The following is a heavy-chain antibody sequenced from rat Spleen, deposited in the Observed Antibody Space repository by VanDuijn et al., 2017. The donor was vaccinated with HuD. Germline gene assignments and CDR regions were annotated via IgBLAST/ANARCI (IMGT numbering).Heavy chain of an antibody. J-gene: IGHJ2*01. V-gene: IGHV5-31*01. Sequence: EVQLVESGGGLVQPGRSLKLSCVASGFTFNKYWMTWIRQAPGKGLEWVASISYEGSSTYYGDSVKGRFTISRDDAKNTLYLQMDSLRSEDTATYYCARRGFDYWGQGVMVTVSS. CDR1: GFTFNKYW. CDR2: ISYEGSST. CDR3: ARRGFDY.